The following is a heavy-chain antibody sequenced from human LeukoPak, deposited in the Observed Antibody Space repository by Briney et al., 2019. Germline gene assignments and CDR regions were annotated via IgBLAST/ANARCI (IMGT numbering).Heavy chain of an antibody. CDR2: IYTSGST. CDR3: ASEAYYYDSGSGEDRLN. D-gene: IGHD3-10*01. CDR1: GGSISSYY. V-gene: IGHV4-4*07. Sequence: PSETLSLTCTVSGGSISSYYWSWIRQPAGKGLEWIGRIYTSGSTNYNPSLKSRVTMSVDTSKNQFSLKLSSVTAADTAVYYCASEAYYYDSGSGEDRLNWGQGTLVTVSS. J-gene: IGHJ4*02.